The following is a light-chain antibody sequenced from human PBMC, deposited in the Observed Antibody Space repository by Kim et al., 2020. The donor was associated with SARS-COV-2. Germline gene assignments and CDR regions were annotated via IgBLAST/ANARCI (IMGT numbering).Light chain of an antibody. V-gene: IGLV3-19*01. CDR3: QSRDSGGNVV. CDR1: SLRSNY. J-gene: IGLJ2*01. CDR2: GRN. Sequence: SSELTQDPAVSVALGQTVRITCQGDSLRSNYATWYQQKPRQAPVLVIYGRNNRPSGIPDRFSGSASGNTASLTISGAQAEDEADFYCQSRDSGGNVVFGGGTQLTVL.